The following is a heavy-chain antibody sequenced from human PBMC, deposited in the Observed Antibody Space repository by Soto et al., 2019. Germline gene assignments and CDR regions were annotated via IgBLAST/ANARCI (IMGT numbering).Heavy chain of an antibody. J-gene: IGHJ4*02. Sequence: SETLSLTCTVSGGSISSGGYYWSWIRQHPGKGLEWIGYIYYSGSTYYNPSLKSRVTISVDTSKNQFSLKLSSVTAADTAVYYCATSGDSGSYPSREIDYWGQGTLVTVS. CDR1: GGSISSGGYY. V-gene: IGHV4-31*03. CDR3: ATSGDSGSYPSREIDY. CDR2: IYYSGST. D-gene: IGHD3-10*01.